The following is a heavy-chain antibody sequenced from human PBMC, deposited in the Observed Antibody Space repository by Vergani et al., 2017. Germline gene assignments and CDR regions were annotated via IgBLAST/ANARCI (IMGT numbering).Heavy chain of an antibody. CDR2: IYTSGST. CDR1: GGSISSGSYY. CDR3: AREYSSSVGLLAY. J-gene: IGHJ4*02. V-gene: IGHV4-61*02. Sequence: QVQLQESGPGLVKPSQTLSLTCTVSGGSISSGSYYWSWIRQPAGKGLEWIGRIYTSGSTNYNPSLKSRVTMSVDTSKNQFSLKLSSVTAADTAVYYCAREYSSSVGLLAYWGQGTLVTVSS. D-gene: IGHD6-6*01.